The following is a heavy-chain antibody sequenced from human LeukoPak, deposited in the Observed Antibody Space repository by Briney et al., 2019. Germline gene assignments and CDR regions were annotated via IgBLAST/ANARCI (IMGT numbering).Heavy chain of an antibody. CDR2: ISWNSGSI. CDR3: ANVDGGDY. Sequence: PGRSLRLSCAASGFTFDDYAMHWVRQAPGKGLGWVSGISWNSGSIGYADSVKGRFTIFRDNAKNSLYLQMNSLRAEDTALYYCANVDGGDYWGQGTLVTVSS. J-gene: IGHJ4*02. D-gene: IGHD3-16*01. CDR1: GFTFDDYA. V-gene: IGHV3-9*01.